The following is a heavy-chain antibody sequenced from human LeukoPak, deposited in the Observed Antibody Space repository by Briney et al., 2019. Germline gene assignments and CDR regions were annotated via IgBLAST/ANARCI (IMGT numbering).Heavy chain of an antibody. J-gene: IGHJ4*02. Sequence: GGSLRPSCAASGFTFSSYAMSWVRQAPGKGLEWVSAISGSGGSTYYADSVKGRFTISRDNSKNTLYLQMNSLRAEDTAVYYCAKRQQLVSHYFVNWGQSELVSVSS. CDR2: ISGSGGST. CDR1: GFTFSSYA. D-gene: IGHD6-13*01. CDR3: AKRQQLVSHYFVN. V-gene: IGHV3-23*01.